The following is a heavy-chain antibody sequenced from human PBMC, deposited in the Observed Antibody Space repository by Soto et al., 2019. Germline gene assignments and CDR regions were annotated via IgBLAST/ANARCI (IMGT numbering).Heavy chain of an antibody. D-gene: IGHD1-26*01. Sequence: GGSLRLSCAASGLTFSPDGMRWVRQIPGKGLAWVSTISNDGSAEYYSDSVKGRFTVSRDNSKNTVYFQMNSLRVEDTAVYYCSPMYEGSYISYWGQGTLVTVSS. CDR2: ISNDGSAE. J-gene: IGHJ4*02. CDR3: SPMYEGSYISY. CDR1: GLTFSPDG. V-gene: IGHV3-30*03.